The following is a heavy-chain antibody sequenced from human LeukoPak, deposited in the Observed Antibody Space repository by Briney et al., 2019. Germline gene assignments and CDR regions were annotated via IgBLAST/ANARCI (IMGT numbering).Heavy chain of an antibody. J-gene: IGHJ6*02. Sequence: KPSETLSLTCTVSGGSISSSSYYWGWIRQPPGKGLEWIGSIYYSGSTYYNPSLKSRVTISVDTSKNQFSLKLSSVTAADTAVYYCARDIPGYVLRYYPNGMDVWGQGTTVTVSS. CDR3: ARDIPGYVLRYYPNGMDV. D-gene: IGHD3-9*01. CDR1: GGSISSSSYY. V-gene: IGHV4-39*07. CDR2: IYYSGST.